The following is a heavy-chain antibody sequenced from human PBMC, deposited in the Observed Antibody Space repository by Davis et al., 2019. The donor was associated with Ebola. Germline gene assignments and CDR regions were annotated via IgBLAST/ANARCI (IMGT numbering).Heavy chain of an antibody. Sequence: SETLSLTCAVSGGSISSSNWWSWVRQPPGKGLEWIGEIYHSGSTNYNPSLKSRVTISVDKSKNQFSLKLSSVTAADTAVYYCARVGSGLLWFGELLEGRYYYYGMDVWGKGTTVTVSS. V-gene: IGHV4-4*02. CDR2: IYHSGST. D-gene: IGHD3-10*01. J-gene: IGHJ6*04. CDR3: ARVGSGLLWFGELLEGRYYYYGMDV. CDR1: GGSISSSNW.